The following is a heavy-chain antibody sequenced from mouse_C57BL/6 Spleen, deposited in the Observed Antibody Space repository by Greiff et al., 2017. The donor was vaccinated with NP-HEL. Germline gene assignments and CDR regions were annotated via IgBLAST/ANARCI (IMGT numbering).Heavy chain of an antibody. CDR1: GYSFTDYN. Sequence: VHVKQSGPELVKPGASVKISCKASGYSFTDYNMNWVKQSNGKSLEWIGVINPNYGTTSYNQKFKGKATLTVDQSSSTAYMQLNSLTSEDSAVYYCARSGDYDKESLDYWGQGTTLTVSS. CDR3: ARSGDYDKESLDY. V-gene: IGHV1-39*01. J-gene: IGHJ2*01. CDR2: INPNYGTT. D-gene: IGHD2-4*01.